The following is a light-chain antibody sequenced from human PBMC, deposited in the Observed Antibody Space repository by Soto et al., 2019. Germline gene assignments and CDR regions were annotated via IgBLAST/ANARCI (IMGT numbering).Light chain of an antibody. CDR1: QSVSNY. CDR2: AAS. CDR3: QQSYNTPMYT. Sequence: DIQMTQSPSALSASVGDRVTITCRASQSVSNYLNWYQQKPGKAPKLLIYAASSLQSGVPSRFSGSGSGTDFTLPISSLQPEDFATYYCQQSYNTPMYTFGQGTKLEIK. J-gene: IGKJ2*01. V-gene: IGKV1-39*01.